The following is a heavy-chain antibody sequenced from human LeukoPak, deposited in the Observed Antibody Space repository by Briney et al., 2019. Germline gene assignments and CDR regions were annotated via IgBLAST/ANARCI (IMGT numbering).Heavy chain of an antibody. D-gene: IGHD3-3*01. J-gene: IGHJ5*02. V-gene: IGHV3-48*03. CDR2: ISSSGSTI. CDR1: GFTFSSYE. CDR3: ARELRGVVGINWFDP. Sequence: GGSLRLSCAASGFTFSSYEMNWVRQAPGKGLEWVSYISSSGSTIYYADSVKGRFTTSRDNAKNSLYLQMNSLRAEDTAVYYCARELRGVVGINWFDPWGQGTLVTVSS.